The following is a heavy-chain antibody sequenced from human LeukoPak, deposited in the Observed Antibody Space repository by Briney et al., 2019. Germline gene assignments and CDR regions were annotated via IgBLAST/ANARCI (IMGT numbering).Heavy chain of an antibody. CDR1: GFSLSSFQ. V-gene: IGHV3-48*03. CDR3: ARDGTTSRYNWFDS. D-gene: IGHD1-7*01. J-gene: IGHJ5*01. Sequence: PGGSLRLSCAASGFSLSSFQMNWVRQAPGKGLEWISYISDSGTTEYYADSVEGRFTISRDNAKNSLYLQMNSLTGEDTALYYCARDGTTSRYNWFDSWGQGTLVTVSS. CDR2: ISDSGTTE.